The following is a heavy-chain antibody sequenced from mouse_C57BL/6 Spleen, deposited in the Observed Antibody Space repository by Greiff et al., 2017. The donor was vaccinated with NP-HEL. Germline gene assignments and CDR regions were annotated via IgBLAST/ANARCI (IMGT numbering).Heavy chain of an antibody. Sequence: VKLMESGPGLVQPSQSLSITCTVSGFSLTSYGVHWVRQSPGKGLEWLGVIWSGGSTDYNAAFISRLSISKDNSKSQVFFKMNSLQADDTAIYYCARESPYGSSYVGCAMDYWGQGTSVTVSS. CDR1: GFSLTSYG. J-gene: IGHJ4*01. CDR3: ARESPYGSSYVGCAMDY. V-gene: IGHV2-2*01. CDR2: IWSGGST. D-gene: IGHD1-1*01.